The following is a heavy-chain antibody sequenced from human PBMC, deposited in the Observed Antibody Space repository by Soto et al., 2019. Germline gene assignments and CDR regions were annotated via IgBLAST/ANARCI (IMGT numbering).Heavy chain of an antibody. J-gene: IGHJ4*02. CDR2: ISYDGSDK. CDR3: AESLGELSPESYDY. D-gene: IGHD3-16*02. Sequence: QVQLVESGGGVVQPGRSLRLSCAASGFTFSSYAMHWVRQAPGQGLEWVAVISYDGSDKYYADSVKGRFTISRDNCKNTLNLQMNSLRADDTAVYYCAESLGELSPESYDYWGQGTLITVSS. V-gene: IGHV3-30*18. CDR1: GFTFSSYA.